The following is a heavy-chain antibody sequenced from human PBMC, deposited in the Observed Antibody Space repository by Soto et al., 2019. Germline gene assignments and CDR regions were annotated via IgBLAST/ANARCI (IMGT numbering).Heavy chain of an antibody. V-gene: IGHV1-8*02. CDR2: MNPNSGNT. D-gene: IGHD6-19*01. CDR1: GGTFSSYA. J-gene: IGHJ6*02. CDR3: ARGYSSGWSYYYYGMDV. Sequence: GASVKVSCKASGGTFSSYAISWVRQATGQGLEWMGWMNPNSGNTGYAQKFQGRVTMTRNTSISTAYMELSSLRSEDTAVYYCARGYSSGWSYYYYGMDVWGQGTTVTVSS.